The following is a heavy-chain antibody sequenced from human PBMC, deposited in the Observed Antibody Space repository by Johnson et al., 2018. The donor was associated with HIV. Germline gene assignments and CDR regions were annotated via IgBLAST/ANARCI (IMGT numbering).Heavy chain of an antibody. V-gene: IGHV3-30*04. Sequence: QVQLVESGGGVVQPGRSLRLSCAASGFTFSSYAMHWVRQAPGKGLEWVAVISYDGSNKYYAASVKGRFSISSDNAKNSLYLHMNSLRAENTAVYYCARERGEGGSYYSFRRDAFDIWGQGTMVTVSS. CDR3: ARERGEGGSYYSFRRDAFDI. CDR2: ISYDGSNK. J-gene: IGHJ3*02. D-gene: IGHD1-26*01. CDR1: GFTFSSYA.